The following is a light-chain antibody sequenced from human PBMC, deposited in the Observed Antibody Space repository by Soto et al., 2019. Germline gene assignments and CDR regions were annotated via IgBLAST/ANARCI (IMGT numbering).Light chain of an antibody. V-gene: IGKV3-20*01. J-gene: IGKJ5*01. CDR3: QQYGSSAIT. CDR1: QSVSSSY. CDR2: GAS. Sequence: EIVMTQSPATLSVSPGERATLSCRASQSVSSSYLAWYQQKPGQAPRLLIYGASSRATGIPDRFSGSGSGTDFTLTISRLEPEDFAVYYCQQYGSSAITFGQGTRREIK.